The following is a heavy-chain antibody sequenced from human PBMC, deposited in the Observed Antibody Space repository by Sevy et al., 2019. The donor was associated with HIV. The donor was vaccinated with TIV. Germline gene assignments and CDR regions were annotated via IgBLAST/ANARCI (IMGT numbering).Heavy chain of an antibody. CDR2: IYWNDDK. Sequence: SGPTLVKPTQTLTLTCTFSGFSLSTSGVGVGWIRQPPGKALEWLTVIYWNDDKRYSPSLKSRLTITKDTSKNQVVLTMTNMDPVDTATYYCARAPPSPSPLWIQPSPNWFDPWGQGTLVTVS. CDR1: GFSLSTSGVG. J-gene: IGHJ5*02. CDR3: ARAPPSPSPLWIQPSPNWFDP. V-gene: IGHV2-5*01. D-gene: IGHD5-18*01.